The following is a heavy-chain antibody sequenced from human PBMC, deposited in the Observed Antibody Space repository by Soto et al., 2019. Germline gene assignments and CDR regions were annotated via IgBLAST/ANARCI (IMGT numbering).Heavy chain of an antibody. V-gene: IGHV3-23*01. CDR3: AKITSLYGYFYFEY. Sequence: VGSLRLSCASSVFTFSSYAMSCVRHSPGKGLEWVSAISGSGGSTYYAGSVKGRFTISRDNSKNTLYLQMNSLRAEDTAVYYCAKITSLYGYFYFEYWGQGTLVNVSS. CDR2: ISGSGGST. CDR1: VFTFSSYA. D-gene: IGHD2-8*02. J-gene: IGHJ4*02.